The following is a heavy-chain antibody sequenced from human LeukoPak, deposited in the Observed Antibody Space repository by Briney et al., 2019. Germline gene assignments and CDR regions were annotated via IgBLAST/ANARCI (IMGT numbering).Heavy chain of an antibody. Sequence: PSETLSLTCTVSGGSISSSSYYWGWIRQPPGKGLEWIGSIYYSGSTYYNPSLKSRVTISVDTSKNQFSLKLSSVTAADTAVYYCARILTDSSGYLFDYWGQGTLVTVSS. CDR3: ARILTDSSGYLFDY. CDR1: GGSISSSSYY. V-gene: IGHV4-39*01. D-gene: IGHD3-22*01. J-gene: IGHJ4*02. CDR2: IYYSGST.